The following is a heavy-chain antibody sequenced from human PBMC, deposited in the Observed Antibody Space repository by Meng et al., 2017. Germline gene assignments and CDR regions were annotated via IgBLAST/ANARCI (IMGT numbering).Heavy chain of an antibody. CDR1: GGSFSGYY. V-gene: IGHV4-34*01. D-gene: IGHD4-11*01. CDR2: INHSGST. Sequence: QVQLQQWGAGLLKPSETLSLTCAVYGGSFSGYYWSWIRQPPGKGLEWIGEINHSGSTNYNPSLKSRVTISVDTSKNQFSLKLSPVTAADTAVYYCAYATTVSNWGQGTLVTVFS. J-gene: IGHJ4*02. CDR3: AYATTVSN.